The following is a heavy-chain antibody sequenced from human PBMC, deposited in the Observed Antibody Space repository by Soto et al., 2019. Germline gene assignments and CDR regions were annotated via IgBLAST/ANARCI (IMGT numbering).Heavy chain of an antibody. V-gene: IGHV1-3*01. D-gene: IGHD4-17*01. CDR3: ARGPSYSDSYFDH. J-gene: IGHJ4*02. CDR1: GYTFTSYA. CDR2: INAGNGNT. Sequence: ASVKVSCKASGYTFTSYAMHWVRQAPGQRLEWMGWINAGNGNTKYSQKFQGRVTITRDTSASTAYMELSSLRSEDTAVYYCARGPSYSDSYFDHWGQGTLVTVSS.